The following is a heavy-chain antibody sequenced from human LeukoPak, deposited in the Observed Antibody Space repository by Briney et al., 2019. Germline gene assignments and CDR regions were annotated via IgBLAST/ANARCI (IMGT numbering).Heavy chain of an antibody. CDR2: IIPIFGTA. D-gene: IGHD3-22*01. CDR1: GGTFSSYA. J-gene: IGHJ6*02. V-gene: IGHV1-69*13. CDR3: ARPGYDSSGYPYYYYGMDV. Sequence: SVKVSCKASGGTFSSYAISWVRQAPGQGLEWMGGIIPIFGTANYAQKFQGRVTITADESTSTAYMELSSLRSEDTAVYYCARPGYDSSGYPYYYYGMDVWGQGTTVTVSS.